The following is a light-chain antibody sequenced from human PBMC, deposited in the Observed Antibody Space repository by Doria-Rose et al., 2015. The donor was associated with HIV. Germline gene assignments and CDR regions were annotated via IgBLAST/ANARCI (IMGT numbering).Light chain of an antibody. CDR3: QQYSQWPPYT. Sequence: MTQSPATLSVSPGERATLSCRASQGIGSDLAWYQQKPGQAPRLLIYRASIRATGIPPRFTGSVSGTEFTLTISSLQSEDFAVYFCQQYSQWPPYTFGQGTKLEVK. CDR1: QGIGSD. J-gene: IGKJ2*01. V-gene: IGKV3-15*01. CDR2: RAS.